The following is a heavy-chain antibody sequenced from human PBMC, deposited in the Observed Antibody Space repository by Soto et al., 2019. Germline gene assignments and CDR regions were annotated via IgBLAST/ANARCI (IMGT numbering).Heavy chain of an antibody. V-gene: IGHV1-69*13. CDR1: GGTFSSYA. CDR3: AREYCSSTSCPSPGHY. D-gene: IGHD2-2*01. J-gene: IGHJ4*02. CDR2: IIPIFGTA. Sequence: GASVKVSCKASGGTFSSYAISWVRQAPGQWLEWMGGIIPIFGTANYAQKFQGRVTITADESTSTAYMELSSLRSEDTAVYYCAREYCSSTSCPSPGHYCGQRSLVPVSS.